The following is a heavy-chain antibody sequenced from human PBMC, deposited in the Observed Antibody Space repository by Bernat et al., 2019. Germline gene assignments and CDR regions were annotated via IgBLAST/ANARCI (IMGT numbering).Heavy chain of an antibody. Sequence: EVQLVESGGGLVQSGGSLRLSCAASGFTFSSHWMHWVRQVPGKGLVWVSHINGDGSSTTYADSVKGRFTISRDNAENTLYLQMNSLGVEDMAVYYCTRGNYYTMDVWGQGTTVTVSS. J-gene: IGHJ6*02. CDR2: INGDGSST. V-gene: IGHV3-74*01. CDR1: GFTFSSHW. CDR3: TRGNYYTMDV.